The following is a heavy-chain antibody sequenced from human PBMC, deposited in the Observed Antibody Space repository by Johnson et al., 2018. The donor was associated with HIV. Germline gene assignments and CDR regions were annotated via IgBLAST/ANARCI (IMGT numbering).Heavy chain of an antibody. D-gene: IGHD2-15*01. CDR3: ATEMVAALDAFDI. Sequence: QVQLVESGGGVVQPGGYLRLSCAASGFTFSSYGMHWVRQAPGKGLEWVAFIHYDGSNKYDADSLKGRFTISRDNSKNTLYLQMNSLRAEDTAVYYCATEMVAALDAFDIWGQGTVVTVSS. J-gene: IGHJ3*02. CDR2: IHYDGSNK. CDR1: GFTFSSYG. V-gene: IGHV3-30*02.